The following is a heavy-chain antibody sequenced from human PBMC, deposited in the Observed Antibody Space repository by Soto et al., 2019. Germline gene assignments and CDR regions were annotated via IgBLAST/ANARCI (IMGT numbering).Heavy chain of an antibody. Sequence: EVQLVESGGGLVQPGRSLRLSCAASGFNFDDYAMHWVRQVPGKGLEWVSGITWNSGSIGYGASVKGRFAISRDNAKNYLHLQMNSLSAEDTAFYYCVKDESINWYSGHFRHWGQGTLVTVSS. CDR1: GFNFDDYA. J-gene: IGHJ1*01. CDR2: ITWNSGSI. V-gene: IGHV3-9*01. CDR3: VKDESINWYSGHFRH. D-gene: IGHD6-13*01.